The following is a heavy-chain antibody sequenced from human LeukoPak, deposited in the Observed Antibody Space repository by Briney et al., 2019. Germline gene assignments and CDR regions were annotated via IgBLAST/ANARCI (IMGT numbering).Heavy chain of an antibody. CDR3: AREPGTSYCSGGSCYRGWFDP. V-gene: IGHV4-34*01. CDR1: GGSFSCYY. J-gene: IGHJ5*02. D-gene: IGHD2-15*01. CDR2: INHSGST. Sequence: PSETLSLTCAVYGGSFSCYYWSWIRQPPGKGLEWIGEINHSGSTNYNPSLKSRVTISVDTSKNQFSLKLSSVTAADTAVYYCAREPGTSYCSGGSCYRGWFDPWGQGTLVTVSS.